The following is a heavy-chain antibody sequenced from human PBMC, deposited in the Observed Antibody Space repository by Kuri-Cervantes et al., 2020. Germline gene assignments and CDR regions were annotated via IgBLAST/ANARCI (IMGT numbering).Heavy chain of an antibody. CDR3: ARGYGGKRDRYFDL. J-gene: IGHJ2*01. Sequence: SETLSLTCAVSGGSFSGYYWTWIRQSPVKGLEWIGEINHSGSTNYNPSLKSRVTISVDTSKNQFSLKVTSVTAADTAVYYCARGYGGKRDRYFDLWGRGTLVTVSS. V-gene: IGHV4-34*01. D-gene: IGHD4-23*01. CDR1: GGSFSGYY. CDR2: INHSGST.